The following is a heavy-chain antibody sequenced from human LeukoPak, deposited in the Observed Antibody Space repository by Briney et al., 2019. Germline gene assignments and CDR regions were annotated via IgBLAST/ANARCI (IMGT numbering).Heavy chain of an antibody. CDR1: GYTFTSYG. V-gene: IGHV1-18*01. J-gene: IGHJ5*02. CDR3: AREVEMATMGWFDP. Sequence: GASVKVSCKASGYTFTSYGFNWVRQAPGQGLEWMGWISAYNGNTSYAQKLQGRVTMTTDTSTSTAYMELRSLSSDDTAVYYCAREVEMATMGWFDPWGQGTLVTVSS. CDR2: ISAYNGNT. D-gene: IGHD5-24*01.